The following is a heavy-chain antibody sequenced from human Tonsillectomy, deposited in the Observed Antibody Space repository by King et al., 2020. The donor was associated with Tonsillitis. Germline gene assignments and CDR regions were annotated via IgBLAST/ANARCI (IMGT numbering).Heavy chain of an antibody. CDR1: GGSINSGAYS. V-gene: IGHV4-30-2*01. Sequence: LQLQESGSGLVKPSQTLSLTCAVSGGSINSGAYSWSWIRQPPGKGLEWIGHIYHSGSTYYNPSLKSRVTISVDTSKNQFSLKLSSVIAADTAVYYCARRTRGRPKLGAGQVWGYGDQGDYYFDYWGQGTLVTVSS. CDR2: IYHSGST. D-gene: IGHD3-16*01. J-gene: IGHJ4*02. CDR3: ARRTRGRPKLGAGQVWGYGDQGDYYFDY.